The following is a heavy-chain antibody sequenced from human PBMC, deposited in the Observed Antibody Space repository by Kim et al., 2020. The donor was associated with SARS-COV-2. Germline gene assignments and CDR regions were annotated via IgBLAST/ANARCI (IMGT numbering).Heavy chain of an antibody. CDR3: AREGEYCSGGSCYYAFDI. Sequence: ASVKVSCKASGYTFTSFGISWVRQAPGQGLEWMGWISAYNGNTNYAQKLQGRVTMTTDTSTSTAYMELRSLRSDDTAVYYCAREGEYCSGGSCYYAFDIWGQGTMVTVSS. CDR2: ISAYNGNT. V-gene: IGHV1-18*01. D-gene: IGHD2-15*01. CDR1: GYTFTSFG. J-gene: IGHJ3*02.